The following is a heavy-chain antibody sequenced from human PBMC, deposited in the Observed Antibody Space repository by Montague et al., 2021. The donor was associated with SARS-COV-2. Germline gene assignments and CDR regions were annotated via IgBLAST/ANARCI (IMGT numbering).Heavy chain of an antibody. CDR2: SYSRTKKYN. CDR3: TSGREGNYNVMDV. CDR1: GDSVAGLRPT. D-gene: IGHD1-1*01. Sequence: CAISGDSVAGLRPTSDEVSDCTSVTLKSRMRSYSRTKKYNDYAVSVRGRVTINPDTSKNQFSLQLNSVTPEDTAIYYCTSGREGNYNVMDVWGQGTTVTVSS. J-gene: IGHJ6*02. V-gene: IGHV6-1*01.